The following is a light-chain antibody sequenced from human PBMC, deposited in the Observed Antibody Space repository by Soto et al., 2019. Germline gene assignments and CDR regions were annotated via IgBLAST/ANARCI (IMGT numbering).Light chain of an antibody. CDR1: QSVSSY. Sequence: EIVLTQSPATLSLSPGERATLSCRASQSVSSYLAWYQQKPGQAPRLLIYDASNRATGIPARFSGSGSGTDFTLTISSLEPEDFAVYYCQQRSNWPPGVTFGPGTKVD. J-gene: IGKJ3*01. CDR3: QQRSNWPPGVT. V-gene: IGKV3-11*01. CDR2: DAS.